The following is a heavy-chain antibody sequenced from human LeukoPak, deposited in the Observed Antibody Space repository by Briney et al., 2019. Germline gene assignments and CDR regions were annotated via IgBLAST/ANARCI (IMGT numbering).Heavy chain of an antibody. CDR2: INLSGGST. CDR1: GDTFINYY. CDR3: ARDGPYYYDSSAYYYFDY. Sequence: GASVKVSCKASGDTFINYYMHWVRQAPGQGLEWMGIINLSGGSTSYAQKFQGRVTMTRDTSTSTVYMELSSLRSEDTAVYYCARDGPYYYDSSAYYYFDYWGQGTLVTVSS. D-gene: IGHD3-22*01. V-gene: IGHV1-46*01. J-gene: IGHJ4*02.